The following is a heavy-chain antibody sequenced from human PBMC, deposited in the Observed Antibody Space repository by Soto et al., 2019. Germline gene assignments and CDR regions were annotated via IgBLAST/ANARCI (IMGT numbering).Heavy chain of an antibody. J-gene: IGHJ4*02. CDR1: GYSFTSYL. V-gene: IGHV5-51*01. CDR2: IYPGDSDT. Sequence: PGESLKISCKGSGYSFTSYLFGWVRPMPGKGLGWMGVIYPGDSDTRYSPSFQGQVTISADKSISTAYLQWSSLKASATAMYYCARLPPPGPLYYFDYWGQGTLVTVSS. CDR3: ARLPPPGPLYYFDY.